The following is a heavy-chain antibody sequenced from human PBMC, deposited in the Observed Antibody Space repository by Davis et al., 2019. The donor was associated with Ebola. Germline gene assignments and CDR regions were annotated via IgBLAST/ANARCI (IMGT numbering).Heavy chain of an antibody. CDR1: GFTFSSYA. CDR3: AKDLSALRYSSGLDY. CDR2: ISGSGGST. Sequence: GESLKISCAASGFTFSSYAMSWVRQAPGKGLEWVSAISGSGGSTYYADSVKGRFTISRDNSKNTLYLQMNSLRAEDTAVYYCAKDLSALRYSSGLDYWGQGTLVTVSS. J-gene: IGHJ4*02. V-gene: IGHV3-23*01. D-gene: IGHD6-19*01.